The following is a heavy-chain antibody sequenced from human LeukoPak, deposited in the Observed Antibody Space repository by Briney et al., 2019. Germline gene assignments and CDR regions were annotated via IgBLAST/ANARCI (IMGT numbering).Heavy chain of an antibody. J-gene: IGHJ3*02. D-gene: IGHD2-2*01. Sequence: PGGSLRLSCAASGFTFSSYSMNWVPHAPGKGVEWGSYISRSSITIYYADSVKGRFTISKYNAKNLLYLHRNSLRAEDTAVYYCATYCSSTTCDAFDIWGQGTMVTVSS. V-gene: IGHV3-48*01. CDR2: ISRSSITI. CDR3: ATYCSSTTCDAFDI. CDR1: GFTFSSYS.